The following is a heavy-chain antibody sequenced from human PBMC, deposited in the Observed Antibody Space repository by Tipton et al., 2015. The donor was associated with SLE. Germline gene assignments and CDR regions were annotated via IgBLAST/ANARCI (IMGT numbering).Heavy chain of an antibody. Sequence: TLSLTCSVSSYSIRSGYYWGWIRQPPGKGLEWIGSIYQSGTTYYNPSLKSRVTISVGTSKNHFSLRLSSVTAADTAVYYCARQGYYYTDAFDIWGQGTVVIVSS. D-gene: IGHD3-22*01. CDR2: IYQSGTT. CDR1: SYSIRSGYY. V-gene: IGHV4-38-2*02. CDR3: ARQGYYYTDAFDI. J-gene: IGHJ3*02.